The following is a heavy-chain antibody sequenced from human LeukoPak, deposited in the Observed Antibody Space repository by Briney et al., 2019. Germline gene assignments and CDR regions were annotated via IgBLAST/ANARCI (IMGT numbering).Heavy chain of an antibody. CDR2: ISAYNGNT. CDR1: GGTFSSYA. J-gene: IGHJ4*02. CDR3: AGDRTSGSYGY. D-gene: IGHD1-26*01. V-gene: IGHV1-18*01. Sequence: ASVKVSCKASGGTFSSYAIGWVRQAPGQGLEWMGWISAYNGNTNYAQKLQGRVTMTTDTSTSTAYMELRSLRSDDTAVYYCAGDRTSGSYGYWGQGTLVTVSS.